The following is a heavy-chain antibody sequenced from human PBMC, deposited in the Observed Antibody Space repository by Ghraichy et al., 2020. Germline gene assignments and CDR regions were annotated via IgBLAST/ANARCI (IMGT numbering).Heavy chain of an antibody. V-gene: IGHV3-30*02. CDR1: GFTFSSYG. CDR2: IRYDGSNK. Sequence: RGSLRLSCAASGFTFSSYGMHWVRQAPGKGLEWVAFIRYDGSNKYYADSVKGRFTISRDNSKNTLYLQMNSLRAEDTAVYYCAKDYEVRYDSSAYFDYWGQGTLVTVSS. D-gene: IGHD3-22*01. J-gene: IGHJ4*02. CDR3: AKDYEVRYDSSAYFDY.